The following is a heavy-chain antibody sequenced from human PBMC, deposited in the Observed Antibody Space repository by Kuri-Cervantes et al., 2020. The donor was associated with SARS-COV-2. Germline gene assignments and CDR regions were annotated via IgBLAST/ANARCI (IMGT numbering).Heavy chain of an antibody. CDR3: ARDNGANAFDI. V-gene: IGHV1-18*01. CDR1: GYTFTSYG. CDR2: ISTYNGNT. Sequence: GESLKISCKASGYTFTSYGISWVRQAPGQGLEWMTWISTYNGNTNYAQKLQDRVTMATDTSTSTAYMELRSLRSDDTAVYYCARDNGANAFDIWGQGTMVTVSS. J-gene: IGHJ3*02.